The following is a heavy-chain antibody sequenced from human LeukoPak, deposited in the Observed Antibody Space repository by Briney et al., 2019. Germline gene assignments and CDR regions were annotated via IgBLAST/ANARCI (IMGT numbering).Heavy chain of an antibody. D-gene: IGHD3-16*01. J-gene: IGHJ4*02. Sequence: ASVKVSCKASGYTFTKDPMHWVRPAPGQRLEWLGWINTANGNTQYSQKFQGRVTIIRDTSAYIGYMDLSGLRSEDTAVYYCATFGGGALDFWGQGTLVTVSS. CDR2: INTANGNT. CDR1: GYTFTKDP. CDR3: ATFGGGALDF. V-gene: IGHV1-3*04.